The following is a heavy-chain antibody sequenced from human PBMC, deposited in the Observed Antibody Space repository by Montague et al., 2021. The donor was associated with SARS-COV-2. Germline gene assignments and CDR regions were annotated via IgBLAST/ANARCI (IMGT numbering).Heavy chain of an antibody. CDR2: IYYSGST. Sequence: SETLSLTCTVSGGSISSFYWSWIRQPPGKGLEWIGYIYYSGSTKYNPSLESRVAASVDRSKNQVSLKLTSVTAADTAVYYCARLLRSCTNGVCRTYYYYALDVWGQGTTVTVSS. D-gene: IGHD2-8*01. CDR1: GGSISSFY. CDR3: ARLLRSCTNGVCRTYYYYALDV. J-gene: IGHJ6*02. V-gene: IGHV4-59*01.